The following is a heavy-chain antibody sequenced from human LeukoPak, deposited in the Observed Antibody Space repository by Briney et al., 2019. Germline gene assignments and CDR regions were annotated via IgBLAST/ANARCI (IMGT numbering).Heavy chain of an antibody. CDR3: ARDGGSGWYYLDY. D-gene: IGHD6-19*01. J-gene: IGHJ4*02. Sequence: SETLSLTCTVSGGSISSYSWSWIRQPAGEGLEWIGHIYTSGSTNYNPSLKSRVTMSVDTSKNQFSLKLSSVTAADTAVYYCARDGGSGWYYLDYWGQGTLVTVSS. CDR2: IYTSGST. CDR1: GGSISSYS. V-gene: IGHV4-4*07.